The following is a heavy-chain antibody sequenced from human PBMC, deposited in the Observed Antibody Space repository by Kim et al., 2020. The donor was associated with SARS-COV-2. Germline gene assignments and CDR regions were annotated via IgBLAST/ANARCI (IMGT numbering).Heavy chain of an antibody. CDR3: ARGGYSGYLFRYYYYGMDV. CDR2: IKQDGSEK. D-gene: IGHD5-12*01. Sequence: GGSLRLSCAASGFTFSSYWMSWVRQAPGKGLEWVANIKQDGSEKYYVDSVKGRFTISRDNAKNSLYLQMNSLRAEDTAVYYCARGGYSGYLFRYYYYGMDVWGQGTTVTVSS. V-gene: IGHV3-7*01. J-gene: IGHJ6*02. CDR1: GFTFSSYW.